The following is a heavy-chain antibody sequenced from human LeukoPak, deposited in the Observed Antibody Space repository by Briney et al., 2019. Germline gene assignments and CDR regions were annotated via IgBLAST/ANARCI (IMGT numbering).Heavy chain of an antibody. Sequence: ASVTASCKASGYTFTGYYMHWVRQAPGQGLEWMGWINPNSGGTNYAQKFQGRVTMTRDTSISTAYMELSRLRSDDTAVYYCARAGYSSGPNDHWGQGTLVTVSS. V-gene: IGHV1-2*02. J-gene: IGHJ4*02. CDR3: ARAGYSSGPNDH. CDR1: GYTFTGYY. CDR2: INPNSGGT. D-gene: IGHD6-19*01.